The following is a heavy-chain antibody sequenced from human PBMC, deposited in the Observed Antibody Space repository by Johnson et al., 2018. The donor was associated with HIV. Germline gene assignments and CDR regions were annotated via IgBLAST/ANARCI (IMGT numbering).Heavy chain of an antibody. V-gene: IGHV3-7*03. CDR3: ARAVGISWVVNDAFDI. CDR1: GFTFDDYG. Sequence: VQLVESGGGVVRPGGSLRLSCAASGFTFDDYGMSWVRQAPGKGLEWVANINQDGSEEYYVDSVKGRFTISRDNAKNSLYLQLNSLTAEDTALYYCARAVGISWVVNDAFDIWGQGTMVTVSS. J-gene: IGHJ3*02. CDR2: INQDGSEE. D-gene: IGHD2-15*01.